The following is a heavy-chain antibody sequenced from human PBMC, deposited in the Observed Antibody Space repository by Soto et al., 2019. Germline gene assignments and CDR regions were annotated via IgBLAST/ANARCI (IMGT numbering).Heavy chain of an antibody. CDR3: ARRAVTTYHYFDY. V-gene: IGHV3-21*06. CDR2: IHRASTYI. CDR1: GFTFSSFD. J-gene: IGHJ4*02. Sequence: GGSLRLSCATSGFTFSSFDMDWVRQAPGKGLEWVSSIHRASTYIYYAGSVRGRFTISRDNAKSSLYLQMNSLTVEDTAVYYCARRAVTTYHYFDYWGQGALVNVSS. D-gene: IGHD4-17*01.